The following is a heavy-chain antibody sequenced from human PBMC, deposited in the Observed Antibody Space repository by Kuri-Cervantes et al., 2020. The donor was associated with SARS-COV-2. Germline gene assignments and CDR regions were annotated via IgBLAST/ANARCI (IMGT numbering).Heavy chain of an antibody. CDR1: GDSFSSYS. V-gene: IGHV1-69*13. J-gene: IGHJ4*02. Sequence: SVKVSCKASGDSFSSYSFNWVRQAPGQGLEWMGGIIPMFGTADYAQKFQGRVTITADESTSTAYMELSSLRSEDTAVYYCARGGGMVATKFISWFDYWGQGTLVTVSS. D-gene: IGHD5-12*01. CDR3: ARGGGMVATKFISWFDY. CDR2: IIPMFGTA.